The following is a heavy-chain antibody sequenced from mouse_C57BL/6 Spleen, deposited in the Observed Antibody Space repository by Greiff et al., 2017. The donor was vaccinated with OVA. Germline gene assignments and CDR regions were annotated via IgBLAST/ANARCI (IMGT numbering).Heavy chain of an antibody. J-gene: IGHJ2*01. CDR1: GYTFTNYW. Sequence: QVQLQQSGAELVRPGTSVKMSCKASGYTFTNYWIGWAKQRPGYGLEWIGDIYPGGGYTNYNEKFKGKATLTADNSSSTAYMQFSSLTSEDSAIYYCARKATMVTTGYFDYWGQGTTLTVSS. V-gene: IGHV1-63*01. CDR2: IYPGGGYT. D-gene: IGHD2-2*01. CDR3: ARKATMVTTGYFDY.